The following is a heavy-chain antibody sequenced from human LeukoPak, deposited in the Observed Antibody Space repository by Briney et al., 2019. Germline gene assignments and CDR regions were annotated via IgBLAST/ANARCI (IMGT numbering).Heavy chain of an antibody. J-gene: IGHJ4*02. CDR1: GFTFSSYA. CDR3: ARVWIQLWPDYFDY. CDR2: ISGSGGST. D-gene: IGHD5-18*01. V-gene: IGHV3-23*01. Sequence: GGSLRRSCAASGFTFSSYAMSWVRQAPGKGLEGVSVISGSGGSTYYADSVKGRFTISRDNSKNTLYLQMNSLRAEDTAVYYCARVWIQLWPDYFDYWGKGTLVTVSS.